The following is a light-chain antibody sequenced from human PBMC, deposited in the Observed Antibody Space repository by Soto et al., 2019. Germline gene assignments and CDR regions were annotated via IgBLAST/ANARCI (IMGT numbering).Light chain of an antibody. V-gene: IGKV3-20*01. CDR3: QQYGSSPKLT. Sequence: EIVWTQSPGTLSLSPGERATLSCRASQSVSSSYLAWYQQKPGQAPRLLIYGASSRATGIPDRFSGSGSGTDLTLTIIRLEPEEFAVYYCQQYGSSPKLTCGGGTKVEIK. J-gene: IGKJ4*01. CDR1: QSVSSSY. CDR2: GAS.